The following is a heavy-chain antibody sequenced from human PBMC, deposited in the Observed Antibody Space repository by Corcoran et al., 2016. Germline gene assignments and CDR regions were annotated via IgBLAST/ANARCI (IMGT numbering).Heavy chain of an antibody. D-gene: IGHD2-15*01. CDR1: GFTFSNAW. J-gene: IGHJ4*02. CDR2: IKSKTDGGTT. Sequence: EVQLVESGGGLVKPGGSLRLSCAASGFTFSNAWMSWVRPAPGKGLEWVGRIKSKTDGGTTDYAAPVKGIFTISRDDSKNTLYLQMNSLKTEDTAVYYCTTAVVVVAAMRDYWGQGTLVTVSS. CDR3: TTAVVVVAAMRDY. V-gene: IGHV3-15*01.